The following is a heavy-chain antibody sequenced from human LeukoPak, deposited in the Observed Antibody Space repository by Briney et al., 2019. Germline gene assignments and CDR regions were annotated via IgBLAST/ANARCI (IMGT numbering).Heavy chain of an antibody. J-gene: IGHJ6*02. CDR1: GGSISSGGYY. CDR3: ARGGHSSSWYLSPYYYYYGMDV. CDR2: IYYSGST. V-gene: IGHV4-30-4*01. Sequence: SETLSLTCTVSGGSISSGGYYWSWIRQPPGKGLEWIGYIYYSGSTYYNPSLKSRVTISVDTSKNQFSLKLSSVTAADTAVYYCARGGHSSSWYLSPYYYYYGMDVWGQGTTVTVSS. D-gene: IGHD6-13*01.